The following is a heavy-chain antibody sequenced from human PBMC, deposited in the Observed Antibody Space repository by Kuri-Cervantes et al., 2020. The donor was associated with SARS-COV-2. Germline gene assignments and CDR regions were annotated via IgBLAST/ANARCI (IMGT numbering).Heavy chain of an antibody. D-gene: IGHD2-2*02. Sequence: GESLKISCAASGLSFSNYAMSWVRQAPGKGLEWVSYISSSSSTIYYADSVKGRFTISRDNAKNSLYLQMNSLRAEDTAVYYCASPEVAIRGWGQGTLVTVSS. CDR3: ASPEVAIRG. J-gene: IGHJ4*02. V-gene: IGHV3-48*01. CDR1: GLSFSNYA. CDR2: ISSSSSTI.